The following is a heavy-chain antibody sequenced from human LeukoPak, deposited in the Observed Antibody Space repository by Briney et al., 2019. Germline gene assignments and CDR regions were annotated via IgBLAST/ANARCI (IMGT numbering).Heavy chain of an antibody. CDR1: GESVSATGAA. V-gene: IGHV6-1*01. CDR2: TYYKSKWYN. D-gene: IGHD3-22*01. CDR3: AREEFASGHYYDSSRYYYYYYGMDV. Sequence: SQTLSLTCVISGESVSATGAAWNWIRQSPSRGLEWLGRTYYKSKWYNDYAVSVNSRISINPDTSKNQFSLQLNSVTPEDTAVYYCAREEFASGHYYDSSRYYYYYYGMDVWGQGTTVTVFS. J-gene: IGHJ6*02.